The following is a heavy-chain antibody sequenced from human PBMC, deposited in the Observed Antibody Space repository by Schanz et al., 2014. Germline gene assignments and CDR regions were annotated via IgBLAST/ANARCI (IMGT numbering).Heavy chain of an antibody. CDR1: GFTFSSYW. D-gene: IGHD2-2*01. Sequence: VQLVESGGGVVQPGRSLRLSCAASGFTFSSYWMHWVRQVPGKGLVWVSRIKSDGSSTSYADSVKGRFTISRDNAKNSLFLQMNSLRAEDTAVYYCARAGYDADNWFDPWGQGTLVTVSS. J-gene: IGHJ5*02. V-gene: IGHV3-74*02. CDR2: IKSDGSST. CDR3: ARAGYDADNWFDP.